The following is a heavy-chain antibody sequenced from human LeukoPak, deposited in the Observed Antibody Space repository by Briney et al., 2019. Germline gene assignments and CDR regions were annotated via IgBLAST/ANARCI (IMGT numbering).Heavy chain of an antibody. CDR1: GYTFTGYY. Sequence: ASVKVSCKASGYTFTGYYMHWARQAPGQGLKWMGWINPNSGGTNYAQKFQGRVTMTRDTSISTAYMELSRLRSDDTAVYYCARDDGISSNFDYWGQGTLVTVSS. V-gene: IGHV1-2*02. CDR3: ARDDGISSNFDY. J-gene: IGHJ4*02. CDR2: INPNSGGT. D-gene: IGHD2-2*01.